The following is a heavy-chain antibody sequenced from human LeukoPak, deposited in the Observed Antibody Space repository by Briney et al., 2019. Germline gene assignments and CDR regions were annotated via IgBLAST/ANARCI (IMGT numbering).Heavy chain of an antibody. D-gene: IGHD3-10*01. Sequence: HPGRYLRLSCAASGFTFSSYATHWVRQAPGKGLEWVAVIQNGRRDSYYADSVKGPFTISRDNSQNTLFLQMNGLSAEDTAVYYCARSSYFSMVRGGVSCGFDYWGQGTLVTVSP. CDR2: IQNGRRDS. V-gene: IGHV3-30*04. CDR1: GFTFSSYA. J-gene: IGHJ4*02. CDR3: ARSSYFSMVRGGVSCGFDY.